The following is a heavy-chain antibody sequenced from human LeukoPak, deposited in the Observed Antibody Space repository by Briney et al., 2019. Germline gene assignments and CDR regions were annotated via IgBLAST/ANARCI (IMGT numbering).Heavy chain of an antibody. D-gene: IGHD3-10*01. CDR1: GFTFSSYA. CDR2: ISGSGGST. V-gene: IGHV3-23*01. Sequence: GGSLRPSCAASGFTFSSYAMSWVRQAPGKGLEWVSAISGSGGSTYYADSVKGRFTISRDNSKNTLYLQMNSLRAEDTAVYYCAKPYYGSGSGYWGQGTLVTVSS. J-gene: IGHJ4*02. CDR3: AKPYYGSGSGY.